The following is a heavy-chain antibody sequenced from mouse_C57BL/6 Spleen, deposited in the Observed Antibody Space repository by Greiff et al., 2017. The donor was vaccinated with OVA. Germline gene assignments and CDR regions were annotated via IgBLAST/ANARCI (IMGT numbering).Heavy chain of an antibody. CDR3: ARGGLRHYYAMDY. CDR1: GYAFTNYL. J-gene: IGHJ4*01. V-gene: IGHV1-54*01. D-gene: IGHD2-4*01. CDR2: INPGSGGT. Sequence: QVQLQQSGAELVRPGISVKVSCKASGYAFTNYLIEWVKQRPGQGLEWIGVINPGSGGTNYNEKFKGKATLTADKSSSTAYMQLSSLTSEDSAVYFCARGGLRHYYAMDYWGQGTSVTVSS.